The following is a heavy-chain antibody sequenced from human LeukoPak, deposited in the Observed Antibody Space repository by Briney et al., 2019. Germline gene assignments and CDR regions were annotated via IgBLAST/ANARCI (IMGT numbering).Heavy chain of an antibody. CDR1: GFTFSAYA. Sequence: GGSLRLSCAASGFTFSAYAMHWVRQAPGKRLEYVSAISPDGTSTYYADSVRGRFSISRDNSKNTLYLQMNSLRAEDTAVYYCAKDRPSGEIDYWGQGTLVTVSS. CDR2: ISPDGTST. J-gene: IGHJ4*02. CDR3: AKDRPSGEIDY. D-gene: IGHD3-10*01. V-gene: IGHV3-64*04.